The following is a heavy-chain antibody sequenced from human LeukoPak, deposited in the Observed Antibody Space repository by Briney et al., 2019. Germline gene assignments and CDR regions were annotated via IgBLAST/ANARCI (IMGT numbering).Heavy chain of an antibody. CDR2: ISGGGDNT. CDR3: AKPVDGASVQRYFQH. V-gene: IGHV3-23*01. D-gene: IGHD1-1*01. CDR1: GFTFSRYA. Sequence: GGSLRLSCAASGFTFSRYAMSWVRQAPGKGLEWVSAISGGGDNTYYADSVRGRFTISRDNSKNTLFLQMNSLRAEDTAIYYCAKPVDGASVQRYFQHWGQGTLVTVSS. J-gene: IGHJ1*01.